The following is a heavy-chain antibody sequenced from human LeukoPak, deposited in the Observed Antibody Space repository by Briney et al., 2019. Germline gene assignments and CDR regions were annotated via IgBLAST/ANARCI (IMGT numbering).Heavy chain of an antibody. J-gene: IGHJ4*02. CDR2: IIPILGIA. CDR1: GGTFSSYA. V-gene: IGHV1-69*04. Sequence: SVKVSCKASGGTFSSYAISWVRQAPGQGLEWMGRIIPILGIANYAQKFQGRVTITADKSTSTAYMELSSLRSEDTAVYYCARKGDGGYNLDYWGQGTLVTVSS. CDR3: ARKGDGGYNLDY. D-gene: IGHD5-24*01.